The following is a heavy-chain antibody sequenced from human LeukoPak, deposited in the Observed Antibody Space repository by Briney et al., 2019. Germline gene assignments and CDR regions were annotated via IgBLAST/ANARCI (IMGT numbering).Heavy chain of an antibody. D-gene: IGHD6-13*01. V-gene: IGHV3-74*01. J-gene: IGHJ4*02. CDR1: SFTFSRYW. CDR3: ARDLAGADDY. Sequence: PGGSLRLSCAASSFTFSRYWFHWVRQAPGKGLDWVSRIDTNGRTTDYADSVEGRFTISRDNAKNTLFLEMNSLRAEDTAIYYCARDLAGADDYWGQGTLVTVSS. CDR2: IDTNGRTT.